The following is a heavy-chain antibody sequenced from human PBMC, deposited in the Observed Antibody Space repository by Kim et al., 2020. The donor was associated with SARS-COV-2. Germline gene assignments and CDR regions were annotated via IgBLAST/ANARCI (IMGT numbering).Heavy chain of an antibody. D-gene: IGHD6-19*01. Sequence: SETLSLTCTVSGGSISSSSYYWGWIRQPPGKGLEWIGSIYYSGSTYYNPSLKSRVTISVDTSKNQFSLKLSSVTAADTAVYYCAHINSSGWGFDYWGQGTLVTVSS. J-gene: IGHJ4*02. CDR2: IYYSGST. V-gene: IGHV4-39*01. CDR3: AHINSSGWGFDY. CDR1: GGSISSSSYY.